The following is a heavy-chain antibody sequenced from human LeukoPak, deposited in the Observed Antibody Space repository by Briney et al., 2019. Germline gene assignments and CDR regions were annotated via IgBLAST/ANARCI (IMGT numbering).Heavy chain of an antibody. CDR2: IYYSGST. Sequence: SETLSLTCTVSGGSISSGGYYWSWIRQHPGKGLEWIGYIYYSGSTYYTPSLKSRVTISVDTSKNQFSLKLSSVTAADTAVYYCARGDDILTPDAFDIWGQGTMVTVSS. CDR3: ARGDDILTPDAFDI. D-gene: IGHD3-9*01. J-gene: IGHJ3*02. V-gene: IGHV4-31*03. CDR1: GGSISSGGYY.